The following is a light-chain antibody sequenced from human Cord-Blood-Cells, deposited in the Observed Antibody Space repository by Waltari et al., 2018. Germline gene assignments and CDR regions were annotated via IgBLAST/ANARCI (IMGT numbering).Light chain of an antibody. V-gene: IGKV1-5*03. CDR2: KAS. CDR1: SSISSG. Sequence: DIQLTQSPSTLSASVGDRVTITCRASSSISSGLAWYQQKSGKAPKFLLYKASSLESGVPSRFSGSGSGTEFSLTISSLQPDDFATYYCQQYNSYSGTFGQGTKVEIK. J-gene: IGKJ1*01. CDR3: QQYNSYSGT.